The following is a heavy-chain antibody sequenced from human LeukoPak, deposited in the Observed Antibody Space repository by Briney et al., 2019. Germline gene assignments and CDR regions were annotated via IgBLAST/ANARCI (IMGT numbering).Heavy chain of an antibody. V-gene: IGHV1-69*10. CDR3: AGIPVFGVVLHQEPV. Sequence: ASVKVSCKASGVTFSDYALNWVRQAPGQGLEWMGVFIPILDTANSTQKFQGRLTITADKSMNTVYMELSSLRFDDTAVYFCAGIPVFGVVLHQEPVWGKGTTVTVSS. D-gene: IGHD3-3*01. J-gene: IGHJ6*03. CDR2: FIPILDTA. CDR1: GVTFSDYA.